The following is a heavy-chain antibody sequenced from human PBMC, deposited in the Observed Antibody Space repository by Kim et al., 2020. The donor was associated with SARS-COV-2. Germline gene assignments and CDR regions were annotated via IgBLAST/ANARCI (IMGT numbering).Heavy chain of an antibody. Sequence: LKSRVTISVDTSKNQFSLKLSSVTAADTAVYYCARDAYCGGDCYYDAFDIWGQGTMVTVSS. D-gene: IGHD2-21*01. CDR3: ARDAYCGGDCYYDAFDI. V-gene: IGHV4-59*01. J-gene: IGHJ3*02.